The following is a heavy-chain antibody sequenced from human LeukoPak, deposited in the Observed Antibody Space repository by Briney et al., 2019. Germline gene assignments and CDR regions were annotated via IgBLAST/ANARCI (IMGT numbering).Heavy chain of an antibody. D-gene: IGHD6-13*01. Sequence: PSETLSLTCAVYGGSFSGYYWSWIRQPPGKGLEWMGEINHSGSTNYNPSLKSRVTISVDTSKNQFSLKLSSVTAADTAVYYCARLVPEYSSSWYSFDIWGQGTMVTVSS. V-gene: IGHV4-34*01. CDR1: GGSFSGYY. J-gene: IGHJ3*02. CDR2: INHSGST. CDR3: ARLVPEYSSSWYSFDI.